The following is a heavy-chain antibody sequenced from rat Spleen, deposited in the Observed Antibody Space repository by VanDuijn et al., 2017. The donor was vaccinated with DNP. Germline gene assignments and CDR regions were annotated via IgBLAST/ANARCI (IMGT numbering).Heavy chain of an antibody. CDR2: ISYEGSST. J-gene: IGHJ3*01. V-gene: IGHV5-7*01. D-gene: IGHD1-7*01. Sequence: EVQLVESGGGLVQPGGSLKLSCAASGFTFSDYNMAWVRQAPKKGLEWVASISYEGSSTYYRDSVKGRFTISRDYARSTLYLQMDSLRSEDTATYYCATSSYYGYDYGFGYWGQGTLVTVSS. CDR1: GFTFSDYN. CDR3: ATSSYYGYDYGFGY.